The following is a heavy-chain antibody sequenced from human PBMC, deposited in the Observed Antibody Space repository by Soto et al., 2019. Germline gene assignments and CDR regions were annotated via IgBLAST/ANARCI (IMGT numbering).Heavy chain of an antibody. CDR2: FYYTGGT. Sequence: PSETLSLTCTVSGASISSSRSYWGWVRQPPGKGLEWIVSFYYTGGTYSTYYNPSLKSRVTISVDTSKSQFSLNLRSVTAADTAVYYRASPRQGNYDFLSGYYALDYWGQGTLVTVSS. CDR1: GASISSSRSY. J-gene: IGHJ4*02. CDR3: ASPRQGNYDFLSGYYALDY. D-gene: IGHD3-3*01. V-gene: IGHV4-39*01.